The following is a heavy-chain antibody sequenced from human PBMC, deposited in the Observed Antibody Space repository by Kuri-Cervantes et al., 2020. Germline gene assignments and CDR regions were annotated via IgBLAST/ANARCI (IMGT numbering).Heavy chain of an antibody. V-gene: IGHV3-7*01. J-gene: IGHJ5*02. D-gene: IGHD3-3*01. Sequence: GESLKISCAASGFTFSSYWMSWVRQAPGKGLEWVANIKQDGSEKYYVDPVKGRFTISRDNAKNSLYLQMNSLRAEDTAVYYCARRGAYYDFWSGYFSTPAENWFDPWGQGTLVTVSS. CDR2: IKQDGSEK. CDR3: ARRGAYYDFWSGYFSTPAENWFDP. CDR1: GFTFSSYW.